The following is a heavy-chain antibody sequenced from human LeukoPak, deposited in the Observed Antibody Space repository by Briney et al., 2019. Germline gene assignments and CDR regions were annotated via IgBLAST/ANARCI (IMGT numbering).Heavy chain of an antibody. CDR1: GGSISNYY. CDR3: ARHHRDSGGYYSDFDY. CDR2: MYYSGGT. Sequence: SETLSLTCTVSGGSISNYYWSWIRQSPGKGLAWIGYMYYSGGTNYNPSLKSRVTISVDTSKNQFSLKLSSVTAADTAVYYCARHHRDSGGYYSDFDYWGQGTLVTVSS. D-gene: IGHD3-22*01. V-gene: IGHV4-59*08. J-gene: IGHJ4*02.